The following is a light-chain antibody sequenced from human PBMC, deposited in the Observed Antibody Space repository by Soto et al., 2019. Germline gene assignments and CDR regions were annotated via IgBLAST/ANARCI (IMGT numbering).Light chain of an antibody. CDR2: GDT. J-gene: IGLJ1*01. Sequence: QSVLTQPPSVSGAPGQRGTISCTGSNSNIGASYEVHWYQHLPGTAPKLLIYGDTNRPSGVPDRFSGSKSGASASLAITGLRAEDEADYYCQSYDNSLSGLYVFGSGTKVTVL. CDR1: NSNIGASYE. CDR3: QSYDNSLSGLYV. V-gene: IGLV1-40*01.